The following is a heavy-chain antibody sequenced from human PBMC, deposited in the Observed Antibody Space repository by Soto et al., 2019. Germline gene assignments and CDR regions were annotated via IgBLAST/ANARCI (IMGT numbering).Heavy chain of an antibody. CDR1: GYTFTSYD. V-gene: IGHV1-8*01. J-gene: IGHJ4*02. D-gene: IGHD3-22*01. Sequence: ASVKVSCKASGYTFTSYDINWVRQATGQGLEWMGWMNPNSGNTGYAQKFQGRVTMTRNTSISTAYMELSSLRSEDTAVYYCARVGYYYDSSGYYLSFDYWGQGSLVTVSS. CDR3: ARVGYYYDSSGYYLSFDY. CDR2: MNPNSGNT.